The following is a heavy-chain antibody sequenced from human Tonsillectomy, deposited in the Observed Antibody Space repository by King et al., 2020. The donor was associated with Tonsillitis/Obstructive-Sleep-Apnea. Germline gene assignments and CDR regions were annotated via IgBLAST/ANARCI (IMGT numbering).Heavy chain of an antibody. CDR1: GGSISSSSYY. CDR3: ARHRGYCSSTSCKYNWFDP. V-gene: IGHV4-39*01. Sequence: LQLQESGPGLVKPSETLSLTCTVSGGSISSSSYYWGWIRQPPGKGLEWIGSIYYSGSTYHNPSLKSRGTISADTSKNQFSLKLNSVTAADTAVYYCARHRGYCSSTSCKYNWFDPWGQGTLVTVSS. J-gene: IGHJ5*02. D-gene: IGHD2-2*01. CDR2: IYYSGST.